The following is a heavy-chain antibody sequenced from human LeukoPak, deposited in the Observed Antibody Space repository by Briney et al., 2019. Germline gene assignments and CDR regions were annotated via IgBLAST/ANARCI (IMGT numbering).Heavy chain of an antibody. CDR2: INPNGGAT. D-gene: IGHD3-16*01. Sequence: GASVKVSCKASEYTFIVYYMHWVRQAHGQGPEWMGWINPNGGATNYAQKFQGRVTMTRDTSISTAYMELSRLRSDDTAVYYCARVRLNAFDIWGQGTMVIVSS. J-gene: IGHJ3*02. CDR1: EYTFIVYY. CDR3: ARVRLNAFDI. V-gene: IGHV1-2*02.